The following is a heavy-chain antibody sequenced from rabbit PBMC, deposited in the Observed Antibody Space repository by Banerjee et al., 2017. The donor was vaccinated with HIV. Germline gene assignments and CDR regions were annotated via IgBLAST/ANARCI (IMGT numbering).Heavy chain of an antibody. D-gene: IGHD8-1*01. CDR3: ARDGSSDYLEYFNL. V-gene: IGHV1S40*01. Sequence: QSLEESGGGLVQPGASLTLTCTASGFSFSSGYDMCWVRQAPGKGLEWIACIYIGDGGTAYASWAKGRFTISKTSSTTVTLQMTSLTAADTATWFCARDGSSDYLEYFNLWGQGTLVTVS. J-gene: IGHJ4*01. CDR1: GFSFSSGYD. CDR2: IYIGDGGT.